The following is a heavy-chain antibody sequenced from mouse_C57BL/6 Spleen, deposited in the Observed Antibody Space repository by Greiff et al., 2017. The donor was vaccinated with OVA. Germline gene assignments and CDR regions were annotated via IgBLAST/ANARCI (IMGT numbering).Heavy chain of an antibody. D-gene: IGHD4-1*01. V-gene: IGHV2-2*01. J-gene: IGHJ4*01. CDR3: ARKGTGTEAMGY. CDR1: GFSLTSYG. CDR2: IWSGGST. Sequence: QVQLQQSGPGLVQPSQSLSITCTVSGFSLTSYGVHWVRQSPGKGLEWLGVIWSGGSTDYNAAFISRLSISKDNSKSQVFFKMNSLQADDTAIYYCARKGTGTEAMGYWGQGTSVTVSS.